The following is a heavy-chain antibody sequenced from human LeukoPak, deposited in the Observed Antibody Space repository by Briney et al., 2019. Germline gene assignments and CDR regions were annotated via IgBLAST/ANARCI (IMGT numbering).Heavy chain of an antibody. CDR3: AKDMYGMDV. Sequence: GGSLRLSCAASGFTFDDYATHWVRQAPGKGLEWVSGISWNSGSIGYADSVKGRFTISRDNAKNSLYLQMNSLRAEDTALYYCAKDMYGMDVWGQGTTVTVSS. CDR2: ISWNSGSI. J-gene: IGHJ6*02. V-gene: IGHV3-9*01. D-gene: IGHD2-8*01. CDR1: GFTFDDYA.